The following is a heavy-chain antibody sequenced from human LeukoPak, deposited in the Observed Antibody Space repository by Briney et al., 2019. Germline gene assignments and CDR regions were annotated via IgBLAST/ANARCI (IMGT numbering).Heavy chain of an antibody. CDR3: ARGHDYGDCHFDY. CDR1: GGSISSGGYS. CDR2: IYYSGST. D-gene: IGHD4-17*01. J-gene: IGHJ4*02. Sequence: SQTLSLTCAVSGGSISSGGYSWSWIRQPPGKGLEWIGYIYYSGSTYYNPSLKSRVTISVDTSKNQFSLKLSSVTAADTAVYYCARGHDYGDCHFDYWGQGTLVTVSS. V-gene: IGHV4-30-4*07.